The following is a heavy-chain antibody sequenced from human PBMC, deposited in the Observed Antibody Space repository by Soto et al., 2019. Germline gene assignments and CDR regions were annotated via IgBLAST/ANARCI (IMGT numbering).Heavy chain of an antibody. V-gene: IGHV1-69*06. CDR3: ARGKGDGYNPYYYYYGMDV. CDR1: GGTFSSYA. CDR2: IIPIFGTA. Sequence: QVQLVQSGAEVKKPGSSVKVSCKASGGTFSSYAISWVRQAPGQGLEWMGGIIPIFGTANYAQKFQGRVTITADKSTSTAYMERSSLRSEDTAVYYCARGKGDGYNPYYYYYGMDVWGQGTTVTVSS. D-gene: IGHD5-12*01. J-gene: IGHJ6*02.